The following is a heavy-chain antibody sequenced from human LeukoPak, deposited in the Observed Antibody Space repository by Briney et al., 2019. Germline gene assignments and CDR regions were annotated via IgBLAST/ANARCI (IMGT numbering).Heavy chain of an antibody. CDR1: GYTFTSYG. V-gene: IGHV1-18*01. CDR3: ARGSNPRITIFGVGKNYFDY. J-gene: IGHJ4*02. Sequence: GASVKVSCKASGYTFTSYGISWVRQAPGQGLEWMGWISAYNGNTNYAQKLQGRVTMTTDTSTSTAYMELRSLRSDDTAVYYCARGSNPRITIFGVGKNYFDYWGQGTLVTVSS. D-gene: IGHD3-3*01. CDR2: ISAYNGNT.